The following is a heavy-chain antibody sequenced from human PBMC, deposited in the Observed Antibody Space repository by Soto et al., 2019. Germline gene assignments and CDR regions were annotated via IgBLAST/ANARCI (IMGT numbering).Heavy chain of an antibody. CDR1: GYTFTSYG. J-gene: IGHJ1*01. CDR3: ARDPGEWERTGEYFQH. D-gene: IGHD1-26*01. CDR2: ISAYNGNT. V-gene: IGHV1-18*01. Sequence: QVQLVQSGAEVKKPGASVKVSCKASGYTFTSYGISWVRQAPGQGLEWMGWISAYNGNTNYAQKLQGRVTMTTDTSTSTAYRELRSLRSDDTAVYYCARDPGEWERTGEYFQHWGQGTLVTVSS.